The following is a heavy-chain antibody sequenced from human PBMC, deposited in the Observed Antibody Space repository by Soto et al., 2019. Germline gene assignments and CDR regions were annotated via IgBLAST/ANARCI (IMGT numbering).Heavy chain of an antibody. CDR2: FYFTGST. V-gene: IGHV4-61*01. CDR1: GAPFGSDSSS. Sequence: VRRQESAQGLLKPSETLSLTSTVPGAPFGSDSSSWAWIRQPPGKGLEWIGCFYFTGSTKTNPSLQSRVSISVDESKNQMSLKLNSVTAADTAVYYCAKDPRFYGMDVWGQGTTVTVSS. J-gene: IGHJ6*02. CDR3: AKDPRFYGMDV.